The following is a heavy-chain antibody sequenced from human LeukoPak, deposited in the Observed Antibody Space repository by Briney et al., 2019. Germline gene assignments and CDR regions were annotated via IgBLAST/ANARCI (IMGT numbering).Heavy chain of an antibody. J-gene: IGHJ4*02. CDR3: ARQVEMATTNYGSFDY. CDR1: GGTFSSYA. D-gene: IGHD5-24*01. Sequence: SVKVSCKASGGTFSSYAISWVRQAPGQGLEWMGGIIPIFGTANYAQKFQGRVTITTDESTSTAYMELSSLRSEDTAVYYCARQVEMATTNYGSFDYWGQGTLVTVSS. CDR2: IIPIFGTA. V-gene: IGHV1-69*05.